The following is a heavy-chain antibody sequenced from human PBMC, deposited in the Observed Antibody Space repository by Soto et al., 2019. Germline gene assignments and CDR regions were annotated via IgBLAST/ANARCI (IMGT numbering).Heavy chain of an antibody. J-gene: IGHJ4*02. CDR2: VSSDGRDK. D-gene: IGHD3-16*02. CDR1: GFSFSSYW. V-gene: IGHV3-7*01. Sequence: EVQLEESGGGLVQPGGSLRLSCAASGFSFSSYWMSWVRQAPGKGPEWVAIVSSDGRDKTYAESVKGRLTTSRDNAENSLFLQMNSLRADDSAVYYCARDDRYSGPFEYWGQGALVTVSS. CDR3: ARDDRYSGPFEY.